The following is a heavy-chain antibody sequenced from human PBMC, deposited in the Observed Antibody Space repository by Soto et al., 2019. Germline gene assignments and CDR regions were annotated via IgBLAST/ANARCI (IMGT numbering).Heavy chain of an antibody. V-gene: IGHV4-4*02. J-gene: IGHJ5*01. CDR3: ARVRQGCSANNCYFDP. CDR1: GGSVRAPDW. D-gene: IGHD1-1*01. Sequence: QVHLQESGPGLVAPSGTLSLTCTLSGGSVRAPDWGNWFRQSPDKGLEGIAEVHISGHSNYNPSLRSRVSVSIDSSKNQFYLNLNSVTAADTAIYYCARVRQGCSANNCYFDPWGQGTQVTISS. CDR2: VHISGHS.